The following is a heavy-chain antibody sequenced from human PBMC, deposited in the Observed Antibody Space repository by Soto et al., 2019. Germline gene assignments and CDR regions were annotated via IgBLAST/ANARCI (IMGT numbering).Heavy chain of an antibody. V-gene: IGHV2-5*02. CDR1: GFSLNTGGVG. CDR3: AHSPFFGDKLDY. J-gene: IGHJ4*02. D-gene: IGHD2-21*01. CDR2: IYWDDDK. Sequence: QITLKESGPTLVKPTQTLTLTCTFSGFSLNTGGVGVGWIRQLPGKVLEWLAVIYWDDDKGYSPSLKSRLTITKDNSKNQVVLTMTKIDPVDTATYYCAHSPFFGDKLDYWGQGTPVPVSS.